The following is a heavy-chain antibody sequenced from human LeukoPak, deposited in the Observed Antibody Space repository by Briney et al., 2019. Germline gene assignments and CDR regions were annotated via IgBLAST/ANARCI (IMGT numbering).Heavy chain of an antibody. CDR2: IYYSGST. CDR1: GGSSSSRSYY. Sequence: PSETLSRTCSGYGGSSSSRSYYWGWIRQPPGKGLEWIGSIYYSGSTYYNPSLKSRVTISVDTSKNQFSLKLSSVTAADTAVYYCARHALHSSSWRGNAFDIWGQGTMVTVSS. D-gene: IGHD6-13*01. CDR3: ARHALHSSSWRGNAFDI. V-gene: IGHV4-39*01. J-gene: IGHJ3*02.